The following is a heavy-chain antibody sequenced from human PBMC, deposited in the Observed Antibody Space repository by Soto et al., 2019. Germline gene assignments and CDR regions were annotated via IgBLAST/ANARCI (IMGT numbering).Heavy chain of an antibody. V-gene: IGHV3-23*01. CDR3: ASSRQLLFVP. CDR2: IGGPGTTT. J-gene: IGHJ5*02. D-gene: IGHD2-2*01. Sequence: VHLSESGGALVQPGGSLRLSCAASGFTFRVYAMSWFRQAPGGGLEWVSAIGGPGTTTYYADSVKGRFTIARDNSRDTLYLHMTSLMVEDTAVYYCASSRQLLFVPWGQGTLVSVSS. CDR1: GFTFRVYA.